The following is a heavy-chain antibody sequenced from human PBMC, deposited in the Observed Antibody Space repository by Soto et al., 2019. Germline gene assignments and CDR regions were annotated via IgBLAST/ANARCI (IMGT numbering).Heavy chain of an antibody. CDR3: ARVTLVIRVSLHYGMDV. CDR2: ICESETS. Sequence: LSLTCVVSGYTMTTSDCWGRIRQTPGKGLEWIGTICESETSYYNPSLTSRVSISVDTSKKLISMKLTSVTAADTAVYFCARVTLVIRVSLHYGMDVWGQGTTVTVSS. J-gene: IGHJ6*02. CDR1: GYTMTTSDC. D-gene: IGHD2-21*01. V-gene: IGHV4-38-2*01.